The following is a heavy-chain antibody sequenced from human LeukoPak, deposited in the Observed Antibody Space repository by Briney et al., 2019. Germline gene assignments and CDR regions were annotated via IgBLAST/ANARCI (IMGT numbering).Heavy chain of an antibody. CDR2: ISYDGSNK. V-gene: IGHV3-30*04. CDR3: ARAPGIAARGYYMDV. CDR1: GFTFSTYA. J-gene: IGHJ6*03. D-gene: IGHD6-13*01. Sequence: PGRSLRLSCAASGFTFSTYAMHWVRQAPGKGLEWVALISYDGSNKYFPDSVKGRFTISRDNSKNTLYLQMNSLRAEDTAVYYCARAPGIAARGYYMDVWGKGTTVTVSS.